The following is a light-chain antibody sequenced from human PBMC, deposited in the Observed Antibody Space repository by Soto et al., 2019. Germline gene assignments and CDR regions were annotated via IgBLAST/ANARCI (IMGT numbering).Light chain of an antibody. CDR1: SSDVGGYNV. CDR2: EGS. J-gene: IGLJ1*01. V-gene: IGLV2-23*01. Sequence: QSVLTQPASVSGSPGQSITISCTGTSSDVGGYNVVSWYQQHPGKAPKLMIHEGSPRPLGVSNRFSGSTSGNTASLTISGLQAEDEADYYCCSYASTNTYVFGSGTKLTVL. CDR3: CSYASTNTYV.